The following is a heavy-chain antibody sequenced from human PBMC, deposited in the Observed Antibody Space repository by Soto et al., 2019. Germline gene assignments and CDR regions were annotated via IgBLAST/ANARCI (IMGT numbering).Heavy chain of an antibody. V-gene: IGHV1-58*01. D-gene: IGHD2-15*01. CDR1: GFTFTTSA. Sequence: QMQLVQSGPEVKKPGTSVKVSCTASGFTFTTSAVQWVRQARGQPLEWIGWIVVGSDSTNYAQRFQERVTITRDMSTSTAYMELSSLTSEDTAVYYCAAGYCSGRSCYDYYYNGMDVWGQGTTVTVSS. CDR3: AAGYCSGRSCYDYYYNGMDV. CDR2: IVVGSDST. J-gene: IGHJ6*02.